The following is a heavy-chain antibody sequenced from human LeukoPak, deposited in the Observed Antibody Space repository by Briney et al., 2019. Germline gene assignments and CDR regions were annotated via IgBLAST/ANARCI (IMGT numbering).Heavy chain of an antibody. J-gene: IGHJ4*02. Sequence: GGSLRLSCAASGFTFSTYSMNWVRQAPGKGLEWVSSISSSSSYIYYADSVKGRFTISRDNAKNSLYLQMNSLRAEDTAVYYCATSSIEEGYFDYWGQGTLVTVSS. CDR1: GFTFSTYS. V-gene: IGHV3-21*01. CDR3: ATSSIEEGYFDY. CDR2: ISSSSSYI. D-gene: IGHD6-6*01.